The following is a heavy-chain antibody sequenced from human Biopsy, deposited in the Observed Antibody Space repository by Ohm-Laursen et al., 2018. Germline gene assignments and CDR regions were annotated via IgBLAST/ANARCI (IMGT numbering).Heavy chain of an antibody. CDR2: SIPLFNTA. J-gene: IGHJ2*01. D-gene: IGHD3-22*01. Sequence: GASVKVSCKASGGTFTNHAVGWVRQAPGQGLEWVGSSIPLFNTANYADKFQGRVTITADKSTTTAYMELSSLRSEDTAIYYCARFPLGAYDDSGSYRAVEHWYFDLWGRGPLVTVSS. CDR1: GGTFTNHA. CDR3: ARFPLGAYDDSGSYRAVEHWYFDL. V-gene: IGHV1-69*06.